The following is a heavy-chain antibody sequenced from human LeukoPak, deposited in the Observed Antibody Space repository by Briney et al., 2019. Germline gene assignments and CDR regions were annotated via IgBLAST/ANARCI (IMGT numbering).Heavy chain of an antibody. CDR3: AKVLDIVVVPAATGDY. CDR1: GFTFSSYA. J-gene: IGHJ4*02. CDR2: ISGSGGST. D-gene: IGHD2-2*03. V-gene: IGHV3-23*01. Sequence: GGSLRLSCAASGFTFSSYAMSWVRQAPGKGLEWVSAISGSGGSTYYADSVKGRFTISRDNSKNTLYLQMNSLRAEDTAVYYCAKVLDIVVVPAATGDYWGQGTLVTVSS.